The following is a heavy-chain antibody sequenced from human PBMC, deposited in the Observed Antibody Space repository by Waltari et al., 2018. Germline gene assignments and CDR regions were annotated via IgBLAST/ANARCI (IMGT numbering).Heavy chain of an antibody. CDR2: IYPGDYDT. CDR3: ARYPDHREQWLYAMYYYGMDV. V-gene: IGHV5-51*01. CDR1: GYSFTSYW. Sequence: EVQLVQSGAEVKKPGESLKISCKGSGYSFTSYWIGWVRQMPGKGLEWMGIIYPGDYDTRYSPSFQGQVTISANKSISTAYLQWSSLKASDTAMYYCARYPDHREQWLYAMYYYGMDVWGQGTTVTVSS. J-gene: IGHJ6*02. D-gene: IGHD6-19*01.